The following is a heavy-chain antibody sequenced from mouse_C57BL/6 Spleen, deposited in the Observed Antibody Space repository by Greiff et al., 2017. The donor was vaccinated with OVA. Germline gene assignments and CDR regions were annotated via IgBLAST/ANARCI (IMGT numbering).Heavy chain of an antibody. CDR1: GYTFTSYW. D-gene: IGHD1-1*01. Sequence: EVQLQQSGTVLARPGASVKMSCKTSGYTFTSYWMHWVKQRPGQGLEWIGAIYPGNSDTSYNQKLKGKAKLTAVTSASSAYMKLSSLTNEDSAVYYCTSDAAYGSAAYWGQGTLVTVSA. CDR2: IYPGNSDT. CDR3: TSDAAYGSAAY. J-gene: IGHJ3*01. V-gene: IGHV1-5*01.